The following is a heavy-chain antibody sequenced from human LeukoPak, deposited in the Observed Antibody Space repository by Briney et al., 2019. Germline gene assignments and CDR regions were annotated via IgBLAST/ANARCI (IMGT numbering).Heavy chain of an antibody. CDR3: ARDAGYDFWSGYHQGWFDP. D-gene: IGHD3-3*01. CDR2: IYRSGST. J-gene: IGHJ5*02. V-gene: IGHV4-38-2*02. Sequence: SETLSLTCAVSGYSISSGYYWGWIRPPPGKGLEWIGSIYRSGSTYYNPSLKSRVTISVDTSKNQFSLKLSSVTAADTAVYYCARDAGYDFWSGYHQGWFDPWGQGTLVTVSS. CDR1: GYSISSGYY.